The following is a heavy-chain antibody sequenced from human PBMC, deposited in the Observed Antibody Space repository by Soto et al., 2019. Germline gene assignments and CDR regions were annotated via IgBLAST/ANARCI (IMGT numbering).Heavy chain of an antibody. V-gene: IGHV3-9*01. Sequence: VQLVESGGGLVQPGTSLRLSCSVSGFNFGNHAMYWVRRAPEKGLEWVSSINWNGGKTGYADSVKGRFSISRDDAKNSLYLQMNSLTPEDTAFYYCARDPGSSWFNYFDSWGQGTLVSVSS. J-gene: IGHJ4*02. CDR1: GFNFGNHA. CDR3: ARDPGSSWFNYFDS. D-gene: IGHD6-13*01. CDR2: INWNGGKT.